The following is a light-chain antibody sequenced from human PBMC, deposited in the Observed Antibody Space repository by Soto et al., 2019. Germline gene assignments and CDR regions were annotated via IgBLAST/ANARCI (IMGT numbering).Light chain of an antibody. Sequence: QSALTQPASVSGSPGQSITISCTGTSSDVGGYNYVSWYQRHPGKAPKLLICDVTNRPSGVSNRFSGSKSGNTASLTISGLQTEDEADYYCSSFASSIPLVFDGGTKVTVL. J-gene: IGLJ2*01. V-gene: IGLV2-14*03. CDR1: SSDVGGYNY. CDR2: DVT. CDR3: SSFASSIPLV.